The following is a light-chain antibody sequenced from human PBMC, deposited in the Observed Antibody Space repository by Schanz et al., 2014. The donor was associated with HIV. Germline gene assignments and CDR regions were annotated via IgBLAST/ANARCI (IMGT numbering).Light chain of an antibody. CDR2: GAS. Sequence: EIVLTQSPATLSLSPGERATLSCRASQSVSSYLAWYQQKPGQAPRLLIYGASSRATGIPDRFSGSGSGTYFTLTISRLEPEDFAVYYCQQYGSSLWTFGQGTKVEIK. CDR3: QQYGSSLWT. J-gene: IGKJ1*01. CDR1: QSVSSY. V-gene: IGKV3-20*01.